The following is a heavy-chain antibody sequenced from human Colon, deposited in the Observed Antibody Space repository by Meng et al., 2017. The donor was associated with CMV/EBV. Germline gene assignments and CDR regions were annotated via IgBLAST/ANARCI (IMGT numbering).Heavy chain of an antibody. Sequence: ASVKVSCKASGYTFTGYYMHWVRQAPGQGLEWMGWINPNSGGTNYAQKFQGRVTMTRDTSISTAYMELSRLRSDDTAVYYCARLEGGPYCSSTSCYRPSNYYYGMDVWGQGTLVTVSS. J-gene: IGHJ6*02. V-gene: IGHV1-2*02. CDR3: ARLEGGPYCSSTSCYRPSNYYYGMDV. CDR1: GYTFTGYY. D-gene: IGHD2-2*01. CDR2: INPNSGGT.